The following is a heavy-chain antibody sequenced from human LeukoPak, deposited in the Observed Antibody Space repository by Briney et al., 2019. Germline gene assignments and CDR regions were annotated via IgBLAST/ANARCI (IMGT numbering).Heavy chain of an antibody. CDR3: ARGVGDDILTGYYPFDY. V-gene: IGHV1-18*01. Sequence: ASVKVSCKASGYTFTSYGISWVRQAPGQGLEWMGWISAYNGNTNYAQKLQGRVTMTTDTSTSTAYMELRSLRSDDTAVHYCARGVGDDILTGYYPFDYWGQGTLVTVTS. J-gene: IGHJ4*02. CDR1: GYTFTSYG. D-gene: IGHD3-9*01. CDR2: ISAYNGNT.